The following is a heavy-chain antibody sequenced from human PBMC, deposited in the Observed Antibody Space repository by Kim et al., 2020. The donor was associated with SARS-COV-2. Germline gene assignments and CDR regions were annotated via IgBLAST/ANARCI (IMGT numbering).Heavy chain of an antibody. V-gene: IGHV4-34*01. J-gene: IGHJ5*02. CDR2: INHSGST. Sequence: SETLSLTCAVYGGSFSGYYCNWIRQPPGKGLEWIGEINHSGSTNYNPSLKSRVTISVDTSKNQFSLKLSSVTAADTAVYYCARGRLPYYSNYFPFDPWGQGTLVTVSS. D-gene: IGHD4-4*01. CDR3: ARGRLPYYSNYFPFDP. CDR1: GGSFSGYY.